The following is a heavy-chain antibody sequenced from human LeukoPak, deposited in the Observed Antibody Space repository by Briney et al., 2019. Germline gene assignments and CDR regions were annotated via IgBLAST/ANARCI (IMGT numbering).Heavy chain of an antibody. J-gene: IGHJ4*02. CDR2: IYDSGST. CDR3: ARTSSSWL. D-gene: IGHD6-13*01. V-gene: IGHV4-59*01. CDR1: GASINSYY. Sequence: SETLSLTCTVSGASINSYYWSWIRQPPEKGLEWIGCIYDSGSTDYNPSLKSRVTISVDTSKNQFSLKLTSVTTADTAMYYCARTSSSWLWGQGTLVTVSS.